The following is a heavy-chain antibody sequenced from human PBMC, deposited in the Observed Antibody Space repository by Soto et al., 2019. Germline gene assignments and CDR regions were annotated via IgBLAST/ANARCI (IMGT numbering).Heavy chain of an antibody. CDR3: AREKVRTTFFDN. J-gene: IGHJ4*02. D-gene: IGHD1-1*01. CDR2: IYYSGST. Sequence: SETLSLTCTVSGGSISSYYWSWIRQPPGKGLEWIGYIYYSGSTNYNPSLKSRVTISVDTSKNQFTLTLASVTAADTALYYCAREKVRTTFFDNWGPGIQVTVSS. CDR1: GGSISSYY. V-gene: IGHV4-59*12.